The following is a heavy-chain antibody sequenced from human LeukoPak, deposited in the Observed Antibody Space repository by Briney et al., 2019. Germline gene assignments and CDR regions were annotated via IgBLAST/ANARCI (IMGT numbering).Heavy chain of an antibody. D-gene: IGHD3-10*01. CDR1: GSTFTRYY. V-gene: IGHV1-46*01. J-gene: IGHJ5*02. CDR2: INPSSGNT. CDR3: ATRRHYYGSGIPRNWFDP. Sequence: ASVKVSCKASGSTFTRYYIHWVRQAPGQGLDWMGMINPSSGNTRFAQKFQGRVTMTEDTSTDTAYMELSSLRSEDTAVYYCATRRHYYGSGIPRNWFDPWGQGTLVTVSS.